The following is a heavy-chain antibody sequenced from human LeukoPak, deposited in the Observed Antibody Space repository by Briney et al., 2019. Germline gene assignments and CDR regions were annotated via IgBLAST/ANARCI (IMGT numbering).Heavy chain of an antibody. Sequence: SSETLSLTCAVCGGSFSGYYWSWIRQPPGKGLEWIGEINHSGSTNYNPSLKSRVTISVDTSKNQFSLKLSSVTAADTAVYYCARSADLDVYYDFWSGYRYWGQGTLVTVSS. CDR2: INHSGST. D-gene: IGHD3-3*01. CDR3: ARSADLDVYYDFWSGYRY. J-gene: IGHJ4*02. V-gene: IGHV4-34*01. CDR1: GGSFSGYY.